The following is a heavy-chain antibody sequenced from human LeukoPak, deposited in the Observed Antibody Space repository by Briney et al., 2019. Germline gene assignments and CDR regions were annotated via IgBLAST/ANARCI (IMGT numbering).Heavy chain of an antibody. CDR1: GLTFGDYA. D-gene: IGHD4-11*01. Sequence: KSGGSLRLSCTASGLTFGDYAMSWFRQAPGKGLEWVGFIRSKAYGGTTEYAASVKGRFTISRDDSKSIAYLQMNSLKTEDTAVYYCTSSIYSNYDYYYYGMDVWGQGTTVTVSS. CDR2: IRSKAYGGTT. V-gene: IGHV3-49*05. J-gene: IGHJ6*02. CDR3: TSSIYSNYDYYYYGMDV.